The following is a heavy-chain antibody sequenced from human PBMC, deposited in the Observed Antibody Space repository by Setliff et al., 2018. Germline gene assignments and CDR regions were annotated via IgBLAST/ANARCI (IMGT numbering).Heavy chain of an antibody. V-gene: IGHV1-18*01. CDR2: IGPYNGNT. CDR1: GYTFTRYG. Sequence: ASVKVSCKASGYTFTRYGISWVRQAPGKGFEWMGWIGPYNGNTYYAQKFQGRVAITTDTSTSTAYMELRSLRSDDTAVYYCAKGGNITRETYHYYGMDVWGQGTTVTVSS. CDR3: AKGGNITRETYHYYGMDV. J-gene: IGHJ6*02. D-gene: IGHD1-20*01.